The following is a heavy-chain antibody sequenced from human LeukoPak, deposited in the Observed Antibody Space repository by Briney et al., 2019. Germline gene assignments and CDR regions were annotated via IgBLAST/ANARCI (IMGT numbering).Heavy chain of an antibody. Sequence: GGTLRLSCAASGYSFSTYAMSWVRQAPGKGLEGVSTISGSGGSPFYAESVKGRFTISRDNSKNTLYLQVNSLRVEDTAIYYCATTSITIGYWGQGTLVTVSP. CDR2: ISGSGGSP. D-gene: IGHD1-14*01. CDR3: ATTSITIGY. J-gene: IGHJ4*02. CDR1: GYSFSTYA. V-gene: IGHV3-23*01.